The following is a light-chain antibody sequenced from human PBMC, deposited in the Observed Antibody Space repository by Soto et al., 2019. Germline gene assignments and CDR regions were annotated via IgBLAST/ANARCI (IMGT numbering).Light chain of an antibody. V-gene: IGLV2-8*01. CDR3: SSYAGSNSYV. Sequence: QSVLTQPPSASGSPGQSVTISCTGTSSDVGGYNYVSWYQQHPGKAPKLMIYEVSKRPSGVPDRFSGSKSGNTASLTVSGLQAEDEADSYCSSYAGSNSYVFGTGTKVTVL. J-gene: IGLJ1*01. CDR2: EVS. CDR1: SSDVGGYNY.